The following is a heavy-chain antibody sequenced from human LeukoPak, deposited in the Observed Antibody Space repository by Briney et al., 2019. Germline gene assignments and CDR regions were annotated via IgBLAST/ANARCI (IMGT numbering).Heavy chain of an antibody. J-gene: IGHJ4*02. Sequence: GASVKVSCKASGFTFSSSAVQWVRQARGQRLEWIGWIVVGSGKTNYAQKSQERATITRDMSTSTAYMELSSLRSEDTAVYYCAADGDILTGYYKFDYWGQGTLVTVSS. V-gene: IGHV1-58*01. CDR2: IVVGSGKT. CDR3: AADGDILTGYYKFDY. CDR1: GFTFSSSA. D-gene: IGHD3-9*01.